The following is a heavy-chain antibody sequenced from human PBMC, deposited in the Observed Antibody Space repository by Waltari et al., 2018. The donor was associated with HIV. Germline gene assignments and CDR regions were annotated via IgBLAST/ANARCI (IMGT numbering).Heavy chain of an antibody. CDR2: INSDGSST. J-gene: IGHJ4*02. CDR1: VFTFSSSC. CDR3: ARAGRDGKLPPDY. D-gene: IGHD1-26*01. Sequence: EVQLVESGGGSVQPGGSLRLSCAASVFTFSSSCSHWVRQAPGKGLVWVSRINSDGSSTSYADSVKGRFTISRDNAKNTVYLQMNSLRAEDTAVYYCARAGRDGKLPPDYWGQGTLVTVSS. V-gene: IGHV3-74*01.